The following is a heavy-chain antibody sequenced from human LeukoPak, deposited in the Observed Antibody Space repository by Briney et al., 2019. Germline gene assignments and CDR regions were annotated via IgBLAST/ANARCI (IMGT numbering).Heavy chain of an antibody. CDR1: GGSISSSSYY. CDR3: ARLGSYSSSWYRAFDI. J-gene: IGHJ3*02. D-gene: IGHD6-13*01. CDR2: IYYSGST. Sequence: SETLSLTCTVSGGSISSSSYYWGWIRQPPGKGLEWIGIIYYSGSTYYNPSLKSRVTISVDTSKNQFTLKLSSVTAADTAVYYCARLGSYSSSWYRAFDIWGQGTMVTVSS. V-gene: IGHV4-39*01.